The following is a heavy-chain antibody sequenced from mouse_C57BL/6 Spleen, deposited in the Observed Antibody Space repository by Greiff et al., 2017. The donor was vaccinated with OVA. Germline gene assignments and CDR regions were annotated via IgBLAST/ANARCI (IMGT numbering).Heavy chain of an antibody. CDR1: GYTFTDYY. D-gene: IGHD1-1*01. CDR2: INPYNGGT. CDR3: ATLITTVVAKRDFDY. J-gene: IGHJ2*01. V-gene: IGHV1-19*01. Sequence: VQLQQSGPVLVKPGASVKMSCKASGYTFTDYYMNWVKQSHGKSLEWIGVINPYNGGTSYNQKFKGKATLTVDKSSSTAYMELNSLTSEDSAVYYCATLITTVVAKRDFDYWGQGTTLTVSS.